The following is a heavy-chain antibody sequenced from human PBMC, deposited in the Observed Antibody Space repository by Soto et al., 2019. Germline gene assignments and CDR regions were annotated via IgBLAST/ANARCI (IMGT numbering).Heavy chain of an antibody. V-gene: IGHV4-59*01. CDR1: GGSISDYF. Sequence: SETLSLTCTVSGGSISDYFWSWIRRPPGKGLEFIGSVYYDGRTNFNPSLKSRVSISVDTSKNQFSLMLSSVTAADTAVYYCARDAANNYHGMDVWGQGTTVTVS. D-gene: IGHD6-25*01. CDR3: ARDAANNYHGMDV. J-gene: IGHJ6*02. CDR2: VYYDGRT.